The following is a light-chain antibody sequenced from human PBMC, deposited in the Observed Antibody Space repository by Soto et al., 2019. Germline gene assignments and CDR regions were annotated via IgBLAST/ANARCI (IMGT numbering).Light chain of an antibody. CDR3: LQDYSYPWT. J-gene: IGKJ1*01. CDR1: QGIRND. Sequence: AIQMTQSPSSLSASLGDRVTITCRASQGIRNDLGWYQQKPGKAPRLLIYAASSLQSGVPSKFSGSGSGTDFTLTISSLQPDDCATYYCLQDYSYPWTFGQGTKVEI. CDR2: AAS. V-gene: IGKV1-6*01.